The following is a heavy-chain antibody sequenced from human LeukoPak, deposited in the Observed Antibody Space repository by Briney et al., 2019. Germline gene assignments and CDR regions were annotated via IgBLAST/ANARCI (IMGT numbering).Heavy chain of an antibody. CDR3: AGCMITFGGVIVTHDLYYYYGMDV. CDR2: ISYDGSNK. J-gene: IGHJ6*02. Sequence: PGRSLRLSCAASGFTFSSYAMHWVRQAPGKGLEWVAVISYDGSNKYYADSVKGRFTISRDNSKNTLYLQMNSLRAEDTAVYYCAGCMITFGGVIVTHDLYYYYGMDVWGQGTTVTVSS. V-gene: IGHV3-30-3*01. CDR1: GFTFSSYA. D-gene: IGHD3-16*02.